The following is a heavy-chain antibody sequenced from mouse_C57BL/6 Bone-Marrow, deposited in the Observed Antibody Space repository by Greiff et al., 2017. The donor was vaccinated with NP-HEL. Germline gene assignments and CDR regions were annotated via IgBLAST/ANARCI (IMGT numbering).Heavy chain of an antibody. CDR1: GFTFSDYY. Sequence: EVKLVESGGGLVQPGGSLKLSCAASGFTFSDYYMYWVRQTPEKRLEWVAYISNGGGSTYYPDTVKGRFTISRDNAKNTLYLQMSRLKSEDTAMYYCARRWLPLAMDYWGQGTSVTVSS. D-gene: IGHD2-3*01. CDR2: ISNGGGST. CDR3: ARRWLPLAMDY. J-gene: IGHJ4*01. V-gene: IGHV5-12*01.